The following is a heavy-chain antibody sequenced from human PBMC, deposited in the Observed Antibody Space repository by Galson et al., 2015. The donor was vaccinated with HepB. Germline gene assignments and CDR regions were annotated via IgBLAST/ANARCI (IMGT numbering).Heavy chain of an antibody. CDR2: ITSSGGNS. D-gene: IGHD2-15*01. Sequence: SLRLSCAASGFSFTRYAMTWVRQAPGRGLEWVSSITSSGGNSYYTDSVKGRFTVSRDNSKNTLLLQLNSLRAEDTAMYFCAKDGIMVANNPYHFHYWGQGTLANVSS. J-gene: IGHJ4*02. V-gene: IGHV3-23*01. CDR3: AKDGIMVANNPYHFHY. CDR1: GFSFTRYA.